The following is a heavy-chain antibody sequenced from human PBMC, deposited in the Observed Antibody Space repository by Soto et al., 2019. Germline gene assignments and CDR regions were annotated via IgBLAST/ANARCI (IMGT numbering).Heavy chain of an antibody. CDR2: ISSSSYI. D-gene: IGHD4-4*01. Sequence: VGSRRLSCAASGFTFSSYSMNWVRQAPGKGLEWVSSISSSSYIYYADSVKGRFTISRDNSKNTLYLQMNSLRAEDTAVYYCARGKTTTYSSIDYWGQGTLVTVSS. V-gene: IGHV3-21*01. CDR3: ARGKTTTYSSIDY. J-gene: IGHJ4*02. CDR1: GFTFSSYS.